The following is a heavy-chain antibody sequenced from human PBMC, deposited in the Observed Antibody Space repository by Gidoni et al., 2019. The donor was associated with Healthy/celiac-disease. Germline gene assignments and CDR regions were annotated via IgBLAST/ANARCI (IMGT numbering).Heavy chain of an antibody. CDR1: GSPFSSHW. Sequence: EAQLVVSGGGLVQSGGSLRLPCAASGSPFSSHWMSWVRQAPGKGLEWVANIKQDGSEKYYVDSVKGRCTISRDNAKNSLYLQMNSLRAEDTAVYYCARGRLDTIFGVVIINAFDIWGQGTMVTVSS. D-gene: IGHD3-3*01. CDR2: IKQDGSEK. V-gene: IGHV3-7*03. CDR3: ARGRLDTIFGVVIINAFDI. J-gene: IGHJ3*02.